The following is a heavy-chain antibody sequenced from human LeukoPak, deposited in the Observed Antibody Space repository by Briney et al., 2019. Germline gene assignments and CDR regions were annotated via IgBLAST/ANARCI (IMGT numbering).Heavy chain of an antibody. D-gene: IGHD2-15*01. J-gene: IGHJ4*02. V-gene: IGHV3-23*01. CDR1: GFTFSSYA. CDR3: AKDPRLGYCSGGSCYSVSFFDY. Sequence: GGSLRLSCAASGFTFSSYAMSWVRQAPGKGLEWVSAISGSGGSTYYADSVKGRFTISRDNSKNTLYLQMNSLRAEDTAVYYCAKDPRLGYCSGGSCYSVSFFDYWGQGTLVTVSS. CDR2: ISGSGGST.